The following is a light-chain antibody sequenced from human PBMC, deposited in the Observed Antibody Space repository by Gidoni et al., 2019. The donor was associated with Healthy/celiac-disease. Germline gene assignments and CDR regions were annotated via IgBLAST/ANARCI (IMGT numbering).Light chain of an antibody. CDR3: QQYNNWPPWT. CDR1: QSVSSN. J-gene: IGKJ1*01. Sequence: EIVMTQSPATLSVSPGERATLSCRASQSVSSNLAWYQQKPGQPPRLLIYGASTRATGIPARFSGSGSGIEFTLTISSLQSEDFAVYYCQQYNNWPPWTFGQGTKVE. CDR2: GAS. V-gene: IGKV3-15*01.